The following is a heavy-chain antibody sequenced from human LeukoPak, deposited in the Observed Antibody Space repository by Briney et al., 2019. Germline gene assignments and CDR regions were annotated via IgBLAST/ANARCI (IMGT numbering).Heavy chain of an antibody. CDR1: GFTFSSYG. CDR3: AKFLFDYVWESYPLLDY. D-gene: IGHD3-16*02. CDR2: ISGSGGRT. V-gene: IGHV3-23*01. Sequence: PGGSLRLSYAASGFTFSSYGMTWVRQAPGKGLEWVSGISGSGGRTYYADSVKGRFTISRDNSKNTLYLQMNTLRVEDTAVYYCAKFLFDYVWESYPLLDYWGQGTLVIVSS. J-gene: IGHJ4*02.